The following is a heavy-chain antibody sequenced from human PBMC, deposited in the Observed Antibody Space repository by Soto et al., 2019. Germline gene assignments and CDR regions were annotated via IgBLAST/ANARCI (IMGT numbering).Heavy chain of an antibody. J-gene: IGHJ6*03. CDR3: ARYNWNYVSYYYYYMDV. CDR1: GGSFSGYY. D-gene: IGHD1-7*01. Sequence: SETLSLTCAVYGGSFSGYYWSWIRQPPGKGLEWIGEINHSGSTNYNPSLKSRVTISVDTSKNQFSLKLSSVTAADTAVYYCARYNWNYVSYYYYYMDVWGKGTTVTVSS. CDR2: INHSGST. V-gene: IGHV4-34*01.